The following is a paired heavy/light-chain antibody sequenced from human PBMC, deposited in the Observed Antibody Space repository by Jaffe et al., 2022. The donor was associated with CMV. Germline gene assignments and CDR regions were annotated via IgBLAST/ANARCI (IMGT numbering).Heavy chain of an antibody. CDR1: GFSFTHAW. Sequence: EVQLVESGGGLVKPGGSLRLSCGASGFSFTHAWMSWVRRAPGKGLEWVGRIKRETDGGTTDYSAPVKGRFTISRDDSRNTLYLQMNSLETEDTAVYYCTRNLFQRIPFARNKYYDYMDVWGRGTTVTVSS. CDR2: IKRETDGGTT. J-gene: IGHJ6*03. D-gene: IGHD1-1*01. V-gene: IGHV3-15*01. CDR3: TRNLFQRIPFARNKYYDYMDV.
Light chain of an antibody. Sequence: SYELTQPPSVSVSAGQTASITCSGDNLGDKYVCWYQQKPGQSPVLVIYQNNKRPSGIPERFFGSNSGNTATLTISGTQVMDEADYYCQAWDSNSAVFGGGTKLTVL. J-gene: IGLJ2*01. V-gene: IGLV3-1*01. CDR2: QNN. CDR1: NLGDKY. CDR3: QAWDSNSAV.